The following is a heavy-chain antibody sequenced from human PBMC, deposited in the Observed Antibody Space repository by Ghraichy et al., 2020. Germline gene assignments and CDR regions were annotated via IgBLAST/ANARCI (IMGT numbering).Heavy chain of an antibody. CDR3: ARGGPGDIVATIHHFDY. D-gene: IGHD5-12*01. CDR1: GGSISSGGYY. J-gene: IGHJ4*02. V-gene: IGHV4-31*03. CDR2: IYYSGST. Sequence: SETLSLTCTVSGGSISSGGYYWSWIRQHPGKGLEWIGYIYYSGSTYYNPSLKSRVTISVDTSKNQFSLKLSSVTAADTAVYYCARGGPGDIVATIHHFDYWGQGTLVTVSS.